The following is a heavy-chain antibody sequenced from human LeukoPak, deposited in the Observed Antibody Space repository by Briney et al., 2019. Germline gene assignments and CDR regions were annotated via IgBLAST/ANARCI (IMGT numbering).Heavy chain of an antibody. V-gene: IGHV3-43*02. CDR1: GFTFDDYA. CDR2: ISWNSGST. D-gene: IGHD6-13*01. J-gene: IGHJ4*02. Sequence: GGSLRLSCAASGFTFDDYAMHWVRQAPGKGLEWVSGISWNSGSTYYADSVKGRFTISRDNSKNSLYLQMNSLRTEDTALYYCAKARYSSSWYFDYWGQGTLVTVSS. CDR3: AKARYSSSWYFDY.